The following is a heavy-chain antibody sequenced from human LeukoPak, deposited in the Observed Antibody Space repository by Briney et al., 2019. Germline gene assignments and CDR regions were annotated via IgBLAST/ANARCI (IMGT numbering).Heavy chain of an antibody. D-gene: IGHD3-10*01. Sequence: GGSLRLSCAASGFTFSSYWMHWVRQAPGKGLVWVSRINSDGSSTSYADSVKGRFTISRDNAKNTLHLQMNSLRAEDTAVNYCARAPFYYYGSGTHDYWGQGTLVTVSS. V-gene: IGHV3-74*01. CDR2: INSDGSST. CDR3: ARAPFYYYGSGTHDY. CDR1: GFTFSSYW. J-gene: IGHJ4*02.